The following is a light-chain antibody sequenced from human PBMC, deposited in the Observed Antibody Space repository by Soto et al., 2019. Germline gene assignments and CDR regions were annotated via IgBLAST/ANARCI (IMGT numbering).Light chain of an antibody. CDR3: SSYTTDNTHV. V-gene: IGLV2-14*02. Sequence: QSALTQPASVSGSPGQSITISCTGTSSDVGYYDLVSWYQHPPGKDPKLMIFEIFNRPSGISNRFSGSKSGNTASLTISGLQAEDEAYYYCSSYTTDNTHVFGGGTKLTVL. CDR2: EIF. CDR1: SSDVGYYDL. J-gene: IGLJ2*01.